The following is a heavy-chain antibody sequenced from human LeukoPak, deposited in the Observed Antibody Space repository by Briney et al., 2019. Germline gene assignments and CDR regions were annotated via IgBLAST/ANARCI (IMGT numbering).Heavy chain of an antibody. V-gene: IGHV3-64*01. CDR3: SKDPRRLDY. J-gene: IGHJ4*02. CDR1: GFTFSSYA. Sequence: GGSLRLSCAASGFTFSSYAMHWVRQAPGKGLEYVSAISSNGGSTYYANSVKGRFTISRDNGKKSLYLQMNSLRAEDTAVYYCSKDPRRLDYWGQGTLVTVSS. CDR2: ISSNGGST.